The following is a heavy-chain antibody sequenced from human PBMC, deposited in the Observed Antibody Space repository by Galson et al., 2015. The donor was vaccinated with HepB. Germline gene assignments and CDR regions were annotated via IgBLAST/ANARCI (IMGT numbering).Heavy chain of an antibody. CDR1: GFTFSSYA. D-gene: IGHD3-22*01. Sequence: SLRLSCAASGFTFSSYAMHWVRQAPGKGLEWVAVISYDGSNKYYADSVKGRFTISRDNSKNTLYLQMNSLRAEDTAVYYCARGTYDRKAPFDYWGQGTLVTVSS. V-gene: IGHV3-30-3*01. J-gene: IGHJ4*02. CDR3: ARGTYDRKAPFDY. CDR2: ISYDGSNK.